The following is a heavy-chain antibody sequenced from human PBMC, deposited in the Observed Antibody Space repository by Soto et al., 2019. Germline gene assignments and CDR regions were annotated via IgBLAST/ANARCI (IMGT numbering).Heavy chain of an antibody. CDR2: MNPNSGNT. CDR1: GYTSTSYD. Sequence: GASVKVSCKASGYTSTSYDINWVRQATGQGLEWMGWMNPNSGNTGYAQKFQGRVTMTRNTSISTAYMELSSLRSEDTAVYYCAGGTTHNSSSWYTRYYYYYYGMDVWGQGTTVTVS. D-gene: IGHD6-13*01. J-gene: IGHJ6*02. CDR3: AGGTTHNSSSWYTRYYYYYYGMDV. V-gene: IGHV1-8*01.